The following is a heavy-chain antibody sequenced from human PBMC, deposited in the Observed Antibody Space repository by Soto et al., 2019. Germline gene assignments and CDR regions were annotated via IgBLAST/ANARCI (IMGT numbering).Heavy chain of an antibody. CDR2: ISYDGSNK. J-gene: IGHJ6*03. CDR3: AKDAGYDSYYYYYMDV. D-gene: IGHD3-3*01. V-gene: IGHV3-30*18. CDR1: GFTFSSYG. Sequence: GGSLRLSCAASGFTFSSYGMHWVRQAPGKGLEWVAVISYDGSNKYYADSVKGRFTISRDNSKNTLYLQMNSLRAEDTAVYYCAKDAGYDSYYYYYMDVWGKGTTVTVSS.